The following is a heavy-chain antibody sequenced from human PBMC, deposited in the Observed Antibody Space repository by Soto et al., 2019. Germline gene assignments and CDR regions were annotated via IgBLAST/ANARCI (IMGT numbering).Heavy chain of an antibody. CDR1: GFTFSSYE. CDR2: ISSSGSTI. J-gene: IGHJ6*02. CDR3: ARDVRYCSSTSCYTYYYYGMDV. D-gene: IGHD2-2*02. Sequence: GGSLRLSCAASGFTFSSYEMNWVRQAPGKGLEWLSYISSSGSTIYYADSVKGRFTISRDNAKNSLYLQMNSLRAEDTAVYYCARDVRYCSSTSCYTYYYYGMDVWGQGATVTVSS. V-gene: IGHV3-48*03.